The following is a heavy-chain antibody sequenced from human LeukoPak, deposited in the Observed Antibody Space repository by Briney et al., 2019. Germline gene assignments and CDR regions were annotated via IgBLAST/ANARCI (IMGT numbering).Heavy chain of an antibody. D-gene: IGHD3-9*01. Sequence: SETLSLTCTVSGGSISSSSYYWGWIRQPPGKGLEWIGSIYYSGSTYYNPSLKSRVTISVDTSKNQFSLKLSSVTAADTAVYYCARLHDILTGYYLFDYWGQGTLVTVSS. V-gene: IGHV4-39*01. CDR3: ARLHDILTGYYLFDY. J-gene: IGHJ4*02. CDR2: IYYSGST. CDR1: GGSISSSSYY.